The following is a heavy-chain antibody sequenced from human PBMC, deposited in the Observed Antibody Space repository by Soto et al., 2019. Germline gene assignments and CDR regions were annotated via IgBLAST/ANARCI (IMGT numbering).Heavy chain of an antibody. Sequence: SETLSLTCTVSGGSISSGGYYWSWIRQHPGKGLEWIGYIYYSGSTYYNPSLKSRVTISVDTSKNQFSLKLSSVTAADTAVYYCARDAAPYYDSSGYFFDYWGQGTLVTVSS. CDR1: GGSISSGGYY. CDR3: ARDAAPYYDSSGYFFDY. D-gene: IGHD3-22*01. V-gene: IGHV4-31*03. CDR2: IYYSGST. J-gene: IGHJ4*02.